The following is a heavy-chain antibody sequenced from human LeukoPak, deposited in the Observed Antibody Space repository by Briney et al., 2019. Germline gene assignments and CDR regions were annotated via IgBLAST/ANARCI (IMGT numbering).Heavy chain of an antibody. Sequence: GSSVKVSCKASGGTFSSYAISWVRQAPGQGLEWMGRIIPIFGTANYAQKFQGRVTITTDESTSTAYMELSSLRSEDTAVYYCARDRVPYYDSSGYPADIWGQGTMVTVSS. CDR3: ARDRVPYYDSSGYPADI. V-gene: IGHV1-69*05. D-gene: IGHD3-22*01. CDR1: GGTFSSYA. J-gene: IGHJ3*02. CDR2: IIPIFGTA.